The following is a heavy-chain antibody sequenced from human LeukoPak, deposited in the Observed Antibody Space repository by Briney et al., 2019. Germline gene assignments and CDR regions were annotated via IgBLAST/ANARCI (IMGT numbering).Heavy chain of an antibody. D-gene: IGHD5-18*01. CDR1: GGSFSGYY. Sequence: SETLSLTCAVHGGSFSGYYWSWLRQPPGKGLEWIGEINHSGSTNYNPSLKSRVTISVDTSKNQFSLKLSSVTAADTAVYYCARGFHRYSYGFGVYYFDYWGQGTLVTVSS. CDR3: ARGFHRYSYGFGVYYFDY. CDR2: INHSGST. J-gene: IGHJ4*02. V-gene: IGHV4-34*01.